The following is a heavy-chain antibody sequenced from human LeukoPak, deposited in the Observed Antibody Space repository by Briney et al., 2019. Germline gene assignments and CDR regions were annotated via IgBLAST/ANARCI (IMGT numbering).Heavy chain of an antibody. J-gene: IGHJ5*02. CDR3: ARQVFPSSSITMIISWFDP. CDR2: IYYSGST. CDR1: GGSISNYNYY. Sequence: SETLSLTCTVSGGSISNYNYYWGWIRQPPGKGLEWIGSIYYSGSTYHNPSLKSRVTISVDTSKNQFSLRLSSVTAADTAVYYCARQVFPSSSITMIISWFDPWGQGTLVTVSS. V-gene: IGHV4-39*01. D-gene: IGHD3-22*01.